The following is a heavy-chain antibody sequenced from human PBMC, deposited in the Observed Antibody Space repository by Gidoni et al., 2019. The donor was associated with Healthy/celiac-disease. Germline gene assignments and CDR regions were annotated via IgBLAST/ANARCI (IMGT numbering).Heavy chain of an antibody. CDR1: GFTFSSYA. CDR3: ARGQSY. J-gene: IGHJ4*02. Sequence: QVQLVASGGGVVQPGRSLRLSCAASGFTFSSYAMHWVRQAPGKGLEWVAVISYDGSNKYYADSVKGRFTISRDNSKNTLYLQMNSLRAEDTAVYYCARGQSYWGQGTLVTVSS. CDR2: ISYDGSNK. V-gene: IGHV3-30-3*01.